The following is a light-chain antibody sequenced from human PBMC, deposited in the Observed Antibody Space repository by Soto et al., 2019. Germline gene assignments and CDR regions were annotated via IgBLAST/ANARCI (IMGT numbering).Light chain of an antibody. CDR1: SSNIGNNF. CDR3: RTWDSSPSVYWV. CDR2: DNY. Sequence: QSVLTQPPSVSAAPGQKVTISCSGSSSNIGNNFVSWYQQLPGTAPKLLIFDNYKRPSGIPDRFSGSKSGTSATLGITGLQTGDEADYYCRTWDSSPSVYWVFGGGTKVTVL. V-gene: IGLV1-51*01. J-gene: IGLJ3*02.